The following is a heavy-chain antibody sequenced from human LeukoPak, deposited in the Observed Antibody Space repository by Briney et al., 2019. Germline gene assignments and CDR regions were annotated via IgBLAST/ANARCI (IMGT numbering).Heavy chain of an antibody. CDR1: GFTFSSYG. CDR2: ISYDGSNK. J-gene: IGHJ4*02. V-gene: IGHV3-30*18. D-gene: IGHD5-24*01. CDR3: AKGGDGYNYYFDY. Sequence: GGSLRLSCAAAGFTFSSYGMHWVRQAPGKGLEWVAVISYDGSNKYYADSVKGRFIISRDNSKNTLYLQMNSLRSEDTALYYCAKGGDGYNYYFDYWGQETLVTVSS.